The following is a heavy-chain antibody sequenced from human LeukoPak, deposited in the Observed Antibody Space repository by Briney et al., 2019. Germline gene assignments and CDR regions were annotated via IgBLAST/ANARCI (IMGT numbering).Heavy chain of an antibody. CDR1: GGSFSGYY. Sequence: SETLSLTCAVYGGSFSGYYWSWIRQPPGKGLEGIGEINHSGSTNYNPSLKSRVTISVDTSKNQFSLKLSSVTAADTAVYYCARVWPFYYYYYMDVWGKGTTVTVSS. V-gene: IGHV4-34*01. CDR3: ARVWPFYYYYYMDV. J-gene: IGHJ6*03. CDR2: INHSGST.